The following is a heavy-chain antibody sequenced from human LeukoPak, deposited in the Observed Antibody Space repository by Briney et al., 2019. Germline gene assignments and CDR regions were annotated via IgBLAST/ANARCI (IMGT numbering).Heavy chain of an antibody. Sequence: PSGTLSLTCAVSGGSISSNNWWSWVRQPPGKGLEWIGEIYHHGATNYNPSLKSRVTLSVDKSKNQFSLELSSVTAADTAVYYCARGPSVAAHLDYWGQGTLVTASS. J-gene: IGHJ4*02. CDR3: ARGPSVAAHLDY. CDR1: GGSISSNNW. CDR2: IYHHGAT. V-gene: IGHV4-4*02. D-gene: IGHD5-12*01.